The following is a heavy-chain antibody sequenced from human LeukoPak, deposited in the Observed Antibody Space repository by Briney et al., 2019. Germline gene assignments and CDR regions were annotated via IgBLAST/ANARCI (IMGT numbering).Heavy chain of an antibody. J-gene: IGHJ3*02. V-gene: IGHV4-59*12. CDR3: ARVFRPSLTVFIIRGAFDI. CDR1: GGSISSYY. Sequence: SETLSLTCTVSGGSISSYYWSWIRQPPGKGLEWIGYIYYSGSTNYNPSLKSRVTISVDTSKNQFSLKLSSVTAADTAVYYCARVFRPSLTVFIIRGAFDIWGQRTMVTVSS. D-gene: IGHD3-3*01. CDR2: IYYSGST.